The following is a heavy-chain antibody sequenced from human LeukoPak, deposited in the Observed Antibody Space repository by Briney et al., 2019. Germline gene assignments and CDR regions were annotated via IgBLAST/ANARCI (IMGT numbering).Heavy chain of an antibody. CDR3: ARMDYGGNSETS. D-gene: IGHD4-23*01. Sequence: SETLSLTCTVSGGSISSRSHYWGWVRQPPGKGLEWIGSIHYSGNTYYSPSLKSRVTISVDTSKNQFSLELSSVTAADTAVYYCARMDYGGNSETSWGQGTLVTVSS. V-gene: IGHV4-39*01. CDR1: GGSISSRSHY. J-gene: IGHJ5*02. CDR2: IHYSGNT.